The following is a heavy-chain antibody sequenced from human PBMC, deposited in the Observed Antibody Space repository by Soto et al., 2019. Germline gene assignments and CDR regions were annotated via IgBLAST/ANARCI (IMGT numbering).Heavy chain of an antibody. D-gene: IGHD6-25*01. CDR2: LNSDGSSI. Sequence: EVQLVESGGGLVQPGGSPRLSCAASGFSFSTWMHWVRQPPGKGVVWVSRLNSDGSSITYADSVKGRVIISRDNAKNTLYLQINSMTAEDTAVYDCTRGGRGYGNLDYWGQGVLGTGS. V-gene: IGHV3-74*01. CDR1: GFSFSTW. J-gene: IGHJ4*02. CDR3: TRGGRGYGNLDY.